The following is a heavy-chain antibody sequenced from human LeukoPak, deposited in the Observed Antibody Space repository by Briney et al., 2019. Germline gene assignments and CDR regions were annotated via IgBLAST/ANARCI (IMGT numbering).Heavy chain of an antibody. Sequence: PGRSLRLSCAASGFTFSSYAMHWVRQAPGKGLEWVAVISYDGSNKYYAGSVKGRFTISRDNSKNTLYVQMNSLRAEDTAVYYCAIGGVVVAFYYFDYWGQGSHVTVCS. CDR1: GFTFSSYA. J-gene: IGHJ4*02. V-gene: IGHV3-30-3*01. CDR2: ISYDGSNK. CDR3: AIGGVVVAFYYFDY. D-gene: IGHD2-15*01.